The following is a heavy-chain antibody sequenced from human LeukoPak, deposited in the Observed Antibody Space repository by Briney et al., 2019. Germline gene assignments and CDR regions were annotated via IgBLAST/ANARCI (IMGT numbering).Heavy chain of an antibody. Sequence: VASVKVSCKASGYTFTSYGISWVRQAPGQGLEWMGWISAYNGNTNYAQKFQGRVTMTEDTSTDTAYMELSSLRSEDTAVYYCATPKRWELLASFDYWGQGTLVTVSS. CDR1: GYTFTSYG. CDR3: ATPKRWELLASFDY. CDR2: ISAYNGNT. V-gene: IGHV1-18*01. J-gene: IGHJ4*02. D-gene: IGHD1-26*01.